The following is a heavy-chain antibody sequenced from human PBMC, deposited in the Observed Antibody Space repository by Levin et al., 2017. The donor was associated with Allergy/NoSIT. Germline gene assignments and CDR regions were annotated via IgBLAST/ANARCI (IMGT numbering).Heavy chain of an antibody. CDR3: AKGENLLLWFGELFN. CDR1: GFTFSSYG. V-gene: IGHV3-30*18. CDR2: ISYDGSNK. Sequence: TGGSLRLSCAASGFTFSSYGMHWVRQAPGKGLEWVAVISYDGSNKYYADSVKGRFTISRDNSKNTLYLQMNSLRAEDTAVYYCAKGENLLLWFGELFNWGQGTLVTVSS. D-gene: IGHD3-10*01. J-gene: IGHJ4*02.